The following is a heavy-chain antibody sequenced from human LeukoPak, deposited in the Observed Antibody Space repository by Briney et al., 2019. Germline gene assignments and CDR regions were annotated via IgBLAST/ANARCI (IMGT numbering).Heavy chain of an antibody. Sequence: PGGSLRVSCAASGFIFINYAMSWVRQAPGKGLERVSFISGNGDSTFYADSVKGRFTISRDNSKNTLYLQMNNLRADDTAVYFCTKDRPGGFDYWGQGTVVTVSS. D-gene: IGHD3-16*01. CDR1: GFIFINYA. CDR2: ISGNGDST. J-gene: IGHJ4*02. CDR3: TKDRPGGFDY. V-gene: IGHV3-23*01.